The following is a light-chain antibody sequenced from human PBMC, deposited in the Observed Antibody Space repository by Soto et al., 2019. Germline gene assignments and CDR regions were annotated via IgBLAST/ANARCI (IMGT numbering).Light chain of an antibody. V-gene: IGKV3-11*01. CDR1: PSVTNF. Sequence: EIVLTQSPSTLSLSPGERATLSCRASPSVTNFLDWYQQKPGQAPRLLIYGAFNRATGIPARFSGSGSGTDVTLTISSLEPEDAAVYYCQQRSVWPPVTFGQGTRLEIK. CDR3: QQRSVWPPVT. J-gene: IGKJ5*01. CDR2: GAF.